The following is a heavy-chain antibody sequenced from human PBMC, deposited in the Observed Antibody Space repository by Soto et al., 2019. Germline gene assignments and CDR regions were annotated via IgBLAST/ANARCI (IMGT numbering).Heavy chain of an antibody. CDR3: ARGNGYCSSHRGFVVRSYTMDV. CDR1: GYTFSSYG. D-gene: IGHD2-2*01. V-gene: IGHV1-18*01. CDR2: ISAYNGNT. J-gene: IGHJ6*04. Sequence: QVQLVQSGAEVKKPGASVKVSCKASGYTFSSYGISWVRQAPGQGLEWMGWISAYNGNTNYAQKLQGRVTMTTDTSTSPDYMELRSLRSDDTAVYYCARGNGYCSSHRGFVVRSYTMDVGGEGTTVAVSS.